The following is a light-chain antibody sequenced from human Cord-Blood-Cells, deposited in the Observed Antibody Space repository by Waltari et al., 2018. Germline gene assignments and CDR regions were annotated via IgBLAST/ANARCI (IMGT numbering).Light chain of an antibody. V-gene: IGKV4-1*01. J-gene: IGKJ4*01. Sequence: DIVMTQSPDSLAVSPGERATITCKSSQSVLYSSNNKNYLAWYQQKPGQPPKLLIYWASTRESGVPDRFSGSGSGTDFTLTISSLQAEDVAVYYCQQYYSTPLTFGGGTKVEIK. CDR2: WAS. CDR1: QSVLYSSNNKNY. CDR3: QQYYSTPLT.